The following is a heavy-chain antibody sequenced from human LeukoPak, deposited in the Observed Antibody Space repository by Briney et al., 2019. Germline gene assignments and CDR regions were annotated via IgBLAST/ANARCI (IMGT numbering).Heavy chain of an antibody. J-gene: IGHJ5*02. Sequence: GGSLRLSCAAPGFTFSSYAMSWVRQAPGKGLEWVSAISGSGGSTYYADSVKGRFTISRDNSKNTLYLQMNSLRAEDTAVYYCAKDSYGDYVMGTWGQGTLVTVSS. V-gene: IGHV3-23*01. CDR2: ISGSGGST. CDR1: GFTFSSYA. D-gene: IGHD4-17*01. CDR3: AKDSYGDYVMGT.